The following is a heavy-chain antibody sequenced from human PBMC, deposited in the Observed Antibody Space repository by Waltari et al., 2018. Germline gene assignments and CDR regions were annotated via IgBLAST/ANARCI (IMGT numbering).Heavy chain of an antibody. CDR1: GLSFSNYW. D-gene: IGHD6-13*01. J-gene: IGHJ4*02. V-gene: IGHV3-7*01. CDR3: TRGGLDSSWYWRD. Sequence: EVQLVESGGGLAQPGGSLRLSCAASGLSFSNYWMTWVRQASGEGAEGGGKIKEDGSEEYYMDSVKGRFTISRDNAKNSLYLQMNNLRVEDTAVYYCTRGGLDSSWYWRDWGQGTLVTVSS. CDR2: IKEDGSEE.